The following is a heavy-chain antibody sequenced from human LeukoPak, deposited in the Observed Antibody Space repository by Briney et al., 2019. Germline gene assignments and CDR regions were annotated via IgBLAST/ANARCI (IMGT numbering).Heavy chain of an antibody. CDR3: ARALYSSGYGLLDD. V-gene: IGHV4-39*02. D-gene: IGHD5-18*01. CDR2: IYSSGST. CDR1: GASISSSSFY. Sequence: SETLSLTCTVSGASISSSSFYWGWIRQSPGKGLEWLGSIYSSGSTYYNPSLKSRVTIFLDTAKNRFSLDLNSVTAADTAVYFCARALYSSGYGLLDDWGQGTLVTVSS. J-gene: IGHJ4*02.